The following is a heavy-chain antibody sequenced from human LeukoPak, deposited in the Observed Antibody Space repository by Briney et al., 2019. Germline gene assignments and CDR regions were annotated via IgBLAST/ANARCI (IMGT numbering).Heavy chain of an antibody. CDR2: INTNTGNP. D-gene: IGHD6-19*01. CDR1: GYTFTSYG. J-gene: IGHJ4*02. V-gene: IGHV7-4-1*02. CDR3: ARGGQWLVGTTSHT. Sequence: ASVKVSCKASGYTFTSYGMNWVRQAPGQGLEWMGWINTNTGNPTHAQRFTGRFVFSLDTSVSTAYLQISSLKAEDTAVYFCARGGQWLVGTTSHTWGQGTLVTVSS.